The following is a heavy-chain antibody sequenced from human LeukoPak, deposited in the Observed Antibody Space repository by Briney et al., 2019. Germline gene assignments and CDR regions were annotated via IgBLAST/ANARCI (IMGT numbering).Heavy chain of an antibody. Sequence: GGSLRLFCAASGFTFSSYAMSWVRQAPGKGLEWVPTISGGGGDTYYTDSVKGRFTISRDNSKNTLYLQTSSLRAEDTALYYCAKDHGGSYYSSEDWFDPWGQGTLVTVSS. CDR3: AKDHGGSYYSSEDWFDP. CDR1: GFTFSSYA. J-gene: IGHJ5*02. D-gene: IGHD1-26*01. V-gene: IGHV3-23*01. CDR2: ISGGGGDT.